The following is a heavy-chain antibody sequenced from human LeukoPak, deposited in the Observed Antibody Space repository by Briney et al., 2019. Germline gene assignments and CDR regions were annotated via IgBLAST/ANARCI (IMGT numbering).Heavy chain of an antibody. Sequence: PSETLSLTCTVSGASIDSGRYYWGWIRQPPGKGLEWIGSIHYGGTTYYNPSLKSRVTISIDTSNNQFSLKLSSVTAADTAVYYCARGTPYNPWGQGTLVTVSS. CDR2: IHYGGTT. J-gene: IGHJ5*02. V-gene: IGHV4-39*07. D-gene: IGHD4-11*01. CDR3: ARGTPYNP. CDR1: GASIDSGRYY.